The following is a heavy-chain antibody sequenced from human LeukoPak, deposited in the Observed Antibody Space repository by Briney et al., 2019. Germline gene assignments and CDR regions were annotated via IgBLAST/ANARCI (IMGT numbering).Heavy chain of an antibody. CDR2: INPSGGST. Sequence: GASVKDSCKASGYTFTSYYMHWVRQAPGQGLEWMGIINPSGGSTSYAQKFQGRVTMTRDTSTSTVYMELSSLRSEDTAVYYCAILHYYDSSGYQNFDYWGQGTLVTVSS. D-gene: IGHD3-22*01. CDR3: AILHYYDSSGYQNFDY. V-gene: IGHV1-46*01. J-gene: IGHJ4*02. CDR1: GYTFTSYY.